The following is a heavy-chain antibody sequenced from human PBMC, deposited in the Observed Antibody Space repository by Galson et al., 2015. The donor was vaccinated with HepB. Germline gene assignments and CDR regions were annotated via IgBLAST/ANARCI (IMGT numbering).Heavy chain of an antibody. J-gene: IGHJ5*02. CDR1: GFSFSIYG. Sequence: SLRLSCAASGFSFSIYGMHWVRQAPGKGLEWVAVISYDGNNKYYGDSVKGRFTISRDNSKNTLYLQMNSLRAEDTAVYFCARCLGDYLGWFDPWGQGTLVTVSS. CDR2: ISYDGNNK. CDR3: ARCLGDYLGWFDP. V-gene: IGHV3-30*03. D-gene: IGHD3-16*01.